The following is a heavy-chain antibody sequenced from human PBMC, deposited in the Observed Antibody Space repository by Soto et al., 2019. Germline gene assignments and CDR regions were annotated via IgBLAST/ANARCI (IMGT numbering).Heavy chain of an antibody. CDR3: AKADGEQWLIPHLDN. D-gene: IGHD6-19*01. CDR2: IRCCGGST. J-gene: IGHJ4*02. CDR1: GFNFKKFA. Sequence: EVQLLESGGGVVQPGGSLRLSCVASGFNFKKFAMAWVRQAKGEGLEWVAGIRCCGGSTSYAGSVKGRFGTARDDSNNTLSLQMNGLRVEDTAQYLCAKADGEQWLIPHLDNWGQGTLVTVS. V-gene: IGHV3-23*01.